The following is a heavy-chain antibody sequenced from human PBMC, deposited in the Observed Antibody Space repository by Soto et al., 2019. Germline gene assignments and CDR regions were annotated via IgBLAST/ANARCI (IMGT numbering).Heavy chain of an antibody. CDR3: AIEKTSDGMDV. V-gene: IGHV1-8*01. J-gene: IGHJ6*02. Sequence: QVQLVQSGAEVKKPGASVKVSCKASGYTFTSYDINWVRQATGQGLEGMGWMNPNSGNTGYAQKFKGRVTMTRNTSISTAYMELSSLRSEYTAVYYCAIEKTSDGMDVWGQGTTVTVSS. CDR2: MNPNSGNT. CDR1: GYTFTSYD.